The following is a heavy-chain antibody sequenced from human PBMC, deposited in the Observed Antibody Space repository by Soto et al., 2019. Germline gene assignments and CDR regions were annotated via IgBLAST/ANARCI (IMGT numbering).Heavy chain of an antibody. CDR1: GYTFTSYW. CDR2: IYPSNSET. D-gene: IGHD3-22*01. J-gene: IGHJ4*02. CDR3: ARQAYHYDTYSFGY. Sequence: GASQTLSCKASGYTFTSYWIGWVRPMPGKGLEWMGIIYPSNSETGFSPSFQGQVTLSADKSIFTAYLQWSSLKASDTAIYYCARQAYHYDTYSFGYWGQGTLVTVSS. V-gene: IGHV5-51*01.